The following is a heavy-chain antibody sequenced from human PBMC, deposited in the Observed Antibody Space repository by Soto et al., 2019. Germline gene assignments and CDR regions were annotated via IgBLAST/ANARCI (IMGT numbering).Heavy chain of an antibody. Sequence: EVQLLESGGRLVQPGGSLRLSCVASGFSFSTYPMTWVRQAPGKGLEWVSLISGSGTNTYYAESVKGRFTISRDNSQNTLYLQMNTPRAEDTAVYYCAKEKPTTTCFDSWGQGTLVTVSS. CDR3: AKEKPTTTCFDS. CDR1: GFSFSTYP. D-gene: IGHD1-1*01. CDR2: ISGSGTNT. J-gene: IGHJ4*02. V-gene: IGHV3-23*01.